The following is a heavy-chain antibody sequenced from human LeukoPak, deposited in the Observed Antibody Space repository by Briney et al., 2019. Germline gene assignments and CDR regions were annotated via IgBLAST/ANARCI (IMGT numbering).Heavy chain of an antibody. J-gene: IGHJ6*03. V-gene: IGHV3-23*01. CDR1: GFTFSSYA. D-gene: IGHD3-3*01. CDR2: ISGSGGST. Sequence: GGSLRLSCAASGFTFSSYAMSWVRQAPGKGLEWVSAISGSGGSTYYADSVKGRFTISRDNSKNTLYLQMNSLRAEDTAVYYCAKELGYYDFWSGYSDYYYYYMDVWGKGTTVTVSS. CDR3: AKELGYYDFWSGYSDYYYYYMDV.